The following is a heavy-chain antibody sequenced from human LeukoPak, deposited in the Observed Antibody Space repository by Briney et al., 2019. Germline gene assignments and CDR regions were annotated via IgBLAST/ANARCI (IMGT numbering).Heavy chain of an antibody. D-gene: IGHD3-22*01. CDR1: GFTSSSYS. V-gene: IGHV3-21*01. CDR3: ARDGMMGYYYDSSGYYHAGYFQH. Sequence: GGSLRLSCAASGFTSSSYSMNWVRQAPGKGLEWVSSISSSSSYIYYADSVKGRFTISRDNAKNSLYLQMNSLRAEDTAVYYCARDGMMGYYYDSSGYYHAGYFQHWGQGTLVTVSS. J-gene: IGHJ1*01. CDR2: ISSSSSYI.